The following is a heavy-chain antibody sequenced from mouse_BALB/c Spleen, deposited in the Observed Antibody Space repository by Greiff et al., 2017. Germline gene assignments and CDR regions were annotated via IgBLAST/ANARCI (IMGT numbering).Heavy chain of an antibody. CDR1: GFTFSSYT. CDR3: ARQGYGSSPFDY. V-gene: IGHV5-12-2*01. CDR2: ISNGGGST. Sequence: EVKLVESGGGLVQPGGSLKLSCAASGFTFSSYTMSWVRQTPEKRLEWVAYISNGGGSTYYPDTVKGRFTISRDNAKNTLYLQMSSLKSEDTAMYYCARQGYGSSPFDYWGQGTTLTVSS. J-gene: IGHJ2*01. D-gene: IGHD1-1*01.